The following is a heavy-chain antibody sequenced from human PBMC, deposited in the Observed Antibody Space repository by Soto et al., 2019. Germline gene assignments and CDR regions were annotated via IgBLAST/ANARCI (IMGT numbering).Heavy chain of an antibody. CDR1: GFSLSTSGVA. D-gene: IGHD6-13*01. J-gene: IGHJ4*02. Sequence: QITLKESGPTLVKPTQTLTLTCTFSGFSLSTSGVAVGWIRQPPGKALECLALIYWDDNKRYSPSLQSRITLTKDTSKNQVVLTMTNMDPVDKATYYCAHRYSSSYDYWGQGILVTVSS. CDR2: IYWDDNK. CDR3: AHRYSSSYDY. V-gene: IGHV2-5*02.